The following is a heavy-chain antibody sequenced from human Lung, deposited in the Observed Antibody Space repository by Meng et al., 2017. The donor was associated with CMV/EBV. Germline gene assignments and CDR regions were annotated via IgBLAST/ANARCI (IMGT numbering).Heavy chain of an antibody. CDR2: ISSSGSFK. CDR1: GFTFSNYG. J-gene: IGHJ6*02. V-gene: IGHV3-21*01. D-gene: IGHD3-10*01. CDR3: ARDSGGLYGSGCDYYYGLDV. Sequence: GGSLRLXXAASGFTFSNYGMNWVRQAPGKGLERLSSISSSGSFKDYADSVKGRFTISRDNAKNSLYLQMNNLRAEDTAVYNSARDSGGLYGSGCDYYYGLDVWGQGTXVTVSS.